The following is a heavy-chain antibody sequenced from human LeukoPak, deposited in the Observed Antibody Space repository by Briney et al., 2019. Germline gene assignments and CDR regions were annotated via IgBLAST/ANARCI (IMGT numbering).Heavy chain of an antibody. D-gene: IGHD2-2*01. CDR3: AAGCSSTSCYWYYYTDV. J-gene: IGHJ6*03. CDR2: INQSGST. Sequence: SETLPLTCTVSGGSISSSSYYWGWILQPPGKGLEWIGEINQSGSTDYNPSLKSRVTISVDTSKKQFSLRLSPVTAADTAVYYCAAGCSSTSCYWYYYTDVWGKGTTVTVS. V-gene: IGHV4-39*07. CDR1: GGSISSSSYY.